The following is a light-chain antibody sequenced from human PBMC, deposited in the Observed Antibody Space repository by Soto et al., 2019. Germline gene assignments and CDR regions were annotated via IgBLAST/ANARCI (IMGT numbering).Light chain of an antibody. Sequence: EIVMTQSPATLSVSPGGRATLSCRASQSVSSNLGWYQQKPGQAPRLLIYGASTRATGVPARFSGSGSGTEYTLTISSLQSEDFAVYYCQQYNDWPLTFGKGTKVEIK. J-gene: IGKJ1*01. V-gene: IGKV3-15*01. CDR1: QSVSSN. CDR2: GAS. CDR3: QQYNDWPLT.